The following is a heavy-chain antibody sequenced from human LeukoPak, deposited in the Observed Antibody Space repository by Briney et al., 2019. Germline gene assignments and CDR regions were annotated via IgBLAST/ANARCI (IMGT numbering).Heavy chain of an antibody. CDR3: ARGEDFERYYLAY. CDR2: IYYTGTT. D-gene: IGHD3-9*01. Sequence: SETLSLTCTVSGGSISSSSFYWGWIRQLPGKGLEWIGYIYYTGTTNYNPLFESRATISVDTSKNQFSLKLTSVTAADTAVYFCARGEDFERYYLAYWGQGTLVTVSS. V-gene: IGHV4-61*05. CDR1: GGSISSSSFY. J-gene: IGHJ4*02.